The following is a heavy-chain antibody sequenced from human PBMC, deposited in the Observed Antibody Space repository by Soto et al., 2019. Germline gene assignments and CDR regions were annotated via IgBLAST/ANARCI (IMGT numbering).Heavy chain of an antibody. CDR3: ARVADIVLIPALDY. Sequence: QVQLVQSVAEVKRPGASVKVSCKASGYTFTTYALSWVRQVPGQGLEWMGWISTHNDDANYAQNLQGRVTMTTDTSTSTAYMELRSLRSDDTAVYYCARVADIVLIPALDYWGRGTLVTVSS. J-gene: IGHJ4*02. CDR1: GYTFTTYA. CDR2: ISTHNDDA. D-gene: IGHD2-2*01. V-gene: IGHV1-18*04.